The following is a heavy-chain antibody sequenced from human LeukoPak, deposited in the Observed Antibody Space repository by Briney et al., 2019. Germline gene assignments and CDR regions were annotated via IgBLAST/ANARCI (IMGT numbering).Heavy chain of an antibody. V-gene: IGHV3-33*06. CDR3: AKDSYYDSSGYYR. D-gene: IGHD3-22*01. CDR1: GFTFSSYG. CDR2: IWYDGSNK. Sequence: PGGSLRLSCAASGFTFSSYGMHWVRQAPGKGLEWVAVIWYDGSNKYYADSVRGRFTISRDNSKNTLYLQMNSLRAEDTAVYYCAKDSYYDSSGYYRWGQGTLVTVSS. J-gene: IGHJ4*02.